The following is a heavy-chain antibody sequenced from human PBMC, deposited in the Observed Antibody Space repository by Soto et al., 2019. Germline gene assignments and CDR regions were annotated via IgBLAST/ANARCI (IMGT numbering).Heavy chain of an antibody. CDR2: IYHSGST. Sequence: SETLSLTCAVSGGSISSGGYSWSWIRQPPGKGLEGIGYIYHSGSTNYNPSLKSRVTISVDTSKNQFSLKLSSVTAADTAVYYCASSNSNYALFDFWGQGTLVTVSS. J-gene: IGHJ4*02. D-gene: IGHD4-4*01. V-gene: IGHV4-30-2*01. CDR3: ASSNSNYALFDF. CDR1: GGSISSGGYS.